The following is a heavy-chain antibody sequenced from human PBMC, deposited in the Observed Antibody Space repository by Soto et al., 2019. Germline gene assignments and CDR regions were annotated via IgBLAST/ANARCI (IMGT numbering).Heavy chain of an antibody. CDR1: GDSINTGYY. V-gene: IGHV4-30-4*01. CDR3: ARDTAAKYSDSHSYYPHFDA. CDR2: IYYSGGT. Sequence: SETLSLTCTVSGDSINTGYYWSWIRQPPGKGLEWIGHIYYSGGTFYSPSLKSRLALSVDTSKNQFSLRLSSVTAADTAVYYCARDTAAKYSDSHSYYPHFDAWGQGTLVTVSS. J-gene: IGHJ5*02. D-gene: IGHD3-22*01.